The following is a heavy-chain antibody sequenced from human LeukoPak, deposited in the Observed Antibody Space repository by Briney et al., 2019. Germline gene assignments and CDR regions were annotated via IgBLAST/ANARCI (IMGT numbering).Heavy chain of an antibody. V-gene: IGHV4-59*11. Sequence: SETLSLTCAVSTDSFSSHYWTWIRQPPGKGLEWIGYISYIGSTNYNSSLKSRVTISIDTSKNQFSLRLSSVTAADTAVYYCARDVVTVTKGFDIWGQGTMVSASS. D-gene: IGHD4-17*01. CDR2: ISYIGST. CDR1: TDSFSSHY. CDR3: ARDVVTVTKGFDI. J-gene: IGHJ3*02.